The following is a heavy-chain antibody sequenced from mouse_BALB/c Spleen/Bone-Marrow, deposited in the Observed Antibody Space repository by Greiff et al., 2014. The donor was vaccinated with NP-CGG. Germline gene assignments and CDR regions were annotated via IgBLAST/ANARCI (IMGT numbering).Heavy chain of an antibody. J-gene: IGHJ4*01. D-gene: IGHD2-4*01. CDR1: GFTFSSFG. CDR3: ARKGAMITHYYAMDY. CDR2: ISNGSSPI. V-gene: IGHV5-17*02. Sequence: DVQLQESGGGLVQPGGSRKLSCAASGFTFSSFGMHWARQAPEKGLEWVAYISNGSSPIYYADTVKGRFTISRDNPKNTLFLQMTSLRSEDTAMYYCARKGAMITHYYAMDYWGQGTSVTVSS.